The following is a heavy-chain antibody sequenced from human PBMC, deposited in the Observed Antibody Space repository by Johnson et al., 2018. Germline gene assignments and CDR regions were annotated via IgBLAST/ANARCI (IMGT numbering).Heavy chain of an antibody. J-gene: IGHJ3*02. CDR3: AKVMQVLGYSGSPPDAFDI. D-gene: IGHD1-26*01. V-gene: IGHV3-9*01. Sequence: VQLVESGGGLVQPGGSLRLSCAASGFTFSSHAMSWVRQAPGKGLEWVSGISWNSGDIGYADSVKGRFTISRDNAKNSLYLQMNSLRAEDTALYYCAKVMQVLGYSGSPPDAFDIWGQGTMVTVSS. CDR1: GFTFSSHA. CDR2: ISWNSGDI.